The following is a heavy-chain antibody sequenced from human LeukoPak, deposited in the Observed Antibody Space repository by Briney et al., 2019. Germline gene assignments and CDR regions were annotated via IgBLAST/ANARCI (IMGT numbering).Heavy chain of an antibody. CDR1: GYTFTSYY. CDR2: INPNSGGT. D-gene: IGHD3-22*01. V-gene: IGHV1-2*02. CDR3: ARDTYYYDSSGYSAGAFDI. J-gene: IGHJ3*02. Sequence: ASVKVSCKASGYTFTSYYMHWVRQAPGQGLEWMGWINPNSGGTNYAQKFQGRVTMTRDTSISTAYMELSRLRSDDTAVYYCARDTYYYDSSGYSAGAFDIWGQGTMVAVSS.